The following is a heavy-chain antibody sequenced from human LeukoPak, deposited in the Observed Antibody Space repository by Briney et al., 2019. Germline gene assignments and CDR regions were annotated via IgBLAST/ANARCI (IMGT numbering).Heavy chain of an antibody. D-gene: IGHD4-17*01. Sequence: SVKVSCKASGGTLSSYAISWVRQAPGQGLEWMGRIILIFGTANYAQKFQGRVTITTDESTSTAYMELSSLRSEDTAVYYCARALLAVTTFSGAFDIWGQGTMVTVSS. CDR2: IILIFGTA. J-gene: IGHJ3*02. CDR3: ARALLAVTTFSGAFDI. CDR1: GGTLSSYA. V-gene: IGHV1-69*05.